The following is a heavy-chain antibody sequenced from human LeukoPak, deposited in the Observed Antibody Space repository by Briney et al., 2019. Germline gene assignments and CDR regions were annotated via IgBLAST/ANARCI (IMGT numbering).Heavy chain of an antibody. Sequence: GESQKISCKGSGYSFSSNWIGRVRQMPGKGLEWMGIIYPGDSDTRYSPSFQGQVTISADKSISTAYLQWSSLKSSDTAMYYCARGSGGYRIYDYWGQGTLVTGSS. CDR2: IYPGDSDT. CDR3: ARGSGGYRIYDY. V-gene: IGHV5-51*01. J-gene: IGHJ4*02. CDR1: GYSFSSNW. D-gene: IGHD1-26*01.